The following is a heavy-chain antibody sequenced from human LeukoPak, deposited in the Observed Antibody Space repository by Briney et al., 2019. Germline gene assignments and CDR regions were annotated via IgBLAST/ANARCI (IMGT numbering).Heavy chain of an antibody. CDR2: INSDGSST. Sequence: PGGSLRLSCAASGFTFSRYWMHWVRQAPGKGLVWVSHINSDGSSTSYADSVEGRFTISRDNAKNTLLLQMNSLRAEDTAVYYCARAPGDYVWGSYRYFDYWGQGTLVTASS. CDR3: ARAPGDYVWGSYRYFDY. CDR1: GFTFSRYW. D-gene: IGHD3-16*02. V-gene: IGHV3-74*01. J-gene: IGHJ4*02.